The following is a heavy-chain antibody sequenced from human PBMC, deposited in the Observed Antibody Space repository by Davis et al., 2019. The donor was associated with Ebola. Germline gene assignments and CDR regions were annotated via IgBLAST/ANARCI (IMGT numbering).Heavy chain of an antibody. V-gene: IGHV1-69*13. Sequence: SVKVSCKASGFTFTSSAMQWVRQAPGQGLEWMGGIIPIIARENYAQKFQGRLTISADASTNTAYMELSSLRSDDTAVYYCARGDIVTDQVEYFDYWGQGTLVTVSS. CDR3: ARGDIVTDQVEYFDY. D-gene: IGHD5-12*01. CDR2: IIPIIARE. J-gene: IGHJ4*02. CDR1: GFTFTSSA.